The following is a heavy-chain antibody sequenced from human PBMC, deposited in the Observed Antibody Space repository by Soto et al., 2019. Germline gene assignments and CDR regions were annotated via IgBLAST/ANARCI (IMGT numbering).Heavy chain of an antibody. CDR1: GGSFSGYY. CDR3: ARVRGYCSGGSCFSDYYYYGMDV. V-gene: IGHV4-34*01. J-gene: IGHJ6*02. Sequence: TSETLSLTCAVYGGSFSGYYWSWIRQPPGKGLEWIGEINHSGSTNYNPSLKSRVTISVDTSKNQFSLKLSSVTAADTAVYYCARVRGYCSGGSCFSDYYYYGMDVWGQGTTVTVSS. CDR2: INHSGST. D-gene: IGHD2-15*01.